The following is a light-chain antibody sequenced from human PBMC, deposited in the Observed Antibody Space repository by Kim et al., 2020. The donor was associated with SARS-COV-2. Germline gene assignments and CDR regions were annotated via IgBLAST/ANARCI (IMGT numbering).Light chain of an antibody. CDR3: QAWDSSTYV. Sequence: VSPGQTANITCSGDKLGDKYACWYQQKPGQSPVLVIYQDSKRPSGIPERFSGSNSGNTATLTISGTQAMDEAAYYCQAWDSSTYVFGTGTKVTVL. J-gene: IGLJ1*01. CDR1: KLGDKY. V-gene: IGLV3-1*01. CDR2: QDS.